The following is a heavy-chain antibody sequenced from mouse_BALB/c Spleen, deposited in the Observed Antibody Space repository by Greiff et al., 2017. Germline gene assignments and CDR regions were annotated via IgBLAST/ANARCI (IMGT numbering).Heavy chain of an antibody. CDR3: ARSGDYDSWFDY. CDR1: GYTFTSYW. V-gene: IGHV1S41*01. Sequence: DLVKPGASVKLSCKASGYTFTSYWINWIKQRPGQGLEWIGRISPGSGSTYYNEMFKGKATLTVDTSSSTAYIQLSSLSSEDSAVYFCARSGDYDSWFDYWGQGTLVTVSA. CDR2: ISPGSGST. J-gene: IGHJ3*01. D-gene: IGHD2-4*01.